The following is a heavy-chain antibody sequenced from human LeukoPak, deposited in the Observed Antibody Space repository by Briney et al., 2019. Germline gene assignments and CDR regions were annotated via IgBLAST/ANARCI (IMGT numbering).Heavy chain of an antibody. D-gene: IGHD2-2*01. CDR2: ISSSSSYI. J-gene: IGHJ4*02. V-gene: IGHV3-21*04. Sequence: GGSLRLSCAASGFTFSSYSMNWVRQAPGKGLEWVSSISSSSSYIYYADSVKGRFTISRDNAKNSLYLQMNSLRAEDMALYYCAKDIRGEPAAIFDYWGQGTLVTVSS. CDR1: GFTFSSYS. CDR3: AKDIRGEPAAIFDY.